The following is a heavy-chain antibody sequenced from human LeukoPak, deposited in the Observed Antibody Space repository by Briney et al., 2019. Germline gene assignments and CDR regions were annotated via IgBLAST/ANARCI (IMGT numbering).Heavy chain of an antibody. J-gene: IGHJ3*02. D-gene: IGHD6-19*01. CDR2: IDWDDDK. V-gene: IGHV2-70*01. Sequence: SGPALVKPPQTLTLTCTFSGFSLRTSGMCVSWIRQPPGKALEWLALIDWDDDKYYSTSLKTRLTISKDTSKNQVVLTMTNMDPVDTATYYCARGYSSGCRAFDIWGQGTMVTVSS. CDR3: ARGYSSGCRAFDI. CDR1: GFSLRTSGMC.